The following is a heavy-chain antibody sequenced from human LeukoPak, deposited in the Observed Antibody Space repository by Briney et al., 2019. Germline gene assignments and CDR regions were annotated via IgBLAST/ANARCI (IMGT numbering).Heavy chain of an antibody. CDR2: IYYSGST. Sequence: PSETLSLTCTVSGGSISSYYWSWIRQPPGKGLEWIGYIYYSGSTNYNPSLKSRVTISVDTSKNRISLKLSSVTAADTAVYYCARANYGSGSYAFDIWGQGTMVTVSS. D-gene: IGHD3-10*01. CDR1: GGSISSYY. CDR3: ARANYGSGSYAFDI. J-gene: IGHJ3*02. V-gene: IGHV4-59*12.